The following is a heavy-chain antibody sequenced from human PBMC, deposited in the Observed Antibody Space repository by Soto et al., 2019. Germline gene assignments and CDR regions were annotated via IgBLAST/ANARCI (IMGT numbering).Heavy chain of an antibody. D-gene: IGHD3-3*01. V-gene: IGHV3-33*01. CDR1: GFSFSNYG. CDR3: ARVPRVETTLMAVFQG. CDR2: IWYDGSNK. J-gene: IGHJ1*01. Sequence: QVQLVESGGGVVQPGRSLRLSCAGSGFSFSNYGMHWVRQAPGKGLEWVALIWYDGSNKYYADSVKGRFTISRDNSKNTMYLRMNSLRAEYTAVYYCARVPRVETTLMAVFQGWGQGTLVTVSS.